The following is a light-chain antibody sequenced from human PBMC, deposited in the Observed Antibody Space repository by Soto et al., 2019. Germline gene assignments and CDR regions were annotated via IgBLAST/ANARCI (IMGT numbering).Light chain of an antibody. V-gene: IGLV2-11*01. Sequence: QSALTQPRSVSVSPGQSVTISCTGTSSDVGGYNYVSWYQQYPGKAPKLMIYDVNKRPSGVPDRFSGSKSGNTASLTISGLQAEDEADYYCYSYAGSYTWVFGGGTKLTVL. CDR1: SSDVGGYNY. CDR2: DVN. CDR3: YSYAGSYTWV. J-gene: IGLJ2*01.